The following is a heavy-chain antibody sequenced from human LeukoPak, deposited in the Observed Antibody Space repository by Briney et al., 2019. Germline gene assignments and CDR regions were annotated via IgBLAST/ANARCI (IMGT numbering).Heavy chain of an antibody. CDR1: GYTFTGYY. D-gene: IGHD2-2*01. J-gene: IGHJ4*02. CDR3: AREGRDIVVVPAAHDY. Sequence: ASVKVSCKASGYTFTGYYMHWVRQAPGQGLEWMGWINPNSGGTNYAQNFQGRVTMTRDTSISTAYMELSRLRSDDTAVYYCAREGRDIVVVPAAHDYWGQGTLVTVSS. V-gene: IGHV1-2*02. CDR2: INPNSGGT.